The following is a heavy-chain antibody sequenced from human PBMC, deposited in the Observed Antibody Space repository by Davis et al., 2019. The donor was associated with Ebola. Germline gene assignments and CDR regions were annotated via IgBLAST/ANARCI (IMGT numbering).Heavy chain of an antibody. D-gene: IGHD4/OR15-4a*01. CDR3: ATQLTADH. V-gene: IGHV1-18*01. Sequence: AASVKVSCKASGYTFKNYAISWVRQAPGHGLEWMGWISAYNGNTNYAQKVQGRVTMTTDTSTSTAYMELRSLRSDDTAVYYCATQLTADHWGQGTLVTVSS. CDR1: GYTFKNYA. J-gene: IGHJ4*02. CDR2: ISAYNGNT.